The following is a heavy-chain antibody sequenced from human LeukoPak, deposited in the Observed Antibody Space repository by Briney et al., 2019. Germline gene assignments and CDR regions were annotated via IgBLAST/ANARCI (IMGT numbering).Heavy chain of an antibody. CDR2: INHSGST. V-gene: IGHV4-34*01. CDR1: GGSFSGYY. CDR3: ARGSRYYYDSSGYYRFDY. Sequence: SSETLSLTCADYGGSFSGYYWSWIRQPPGKGLEWIGGINHSGSTNCNPSLKSRVTISVDTSKNQFSLKLSSVTAADTAVYYCARGSRYYYDSSGYYRFDYWGQGTLVTVSS. J-gene: IGHJ4*02. D-gene: IGHD3-22*01.